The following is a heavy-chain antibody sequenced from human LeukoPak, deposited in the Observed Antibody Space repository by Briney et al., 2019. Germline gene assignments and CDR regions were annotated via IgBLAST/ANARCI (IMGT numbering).Heavy chain of an antibody. Sequence: ASVKVSCKASGYTFTSYDINWVRQATGQGLEWMGWMNPNSGNTGYTQKIQGRVTMTRNTSISTAYMELSSLRSEDTAVYYCARRHYYYYMDVWGKGTTVTVSS. J-gene: IGHJ6*03. CDR2: MNPNSGNT. CDR3: ARRHYYYYMDV. V-gene: IGHV1-8*01. CDR1: GYTFTSYD.